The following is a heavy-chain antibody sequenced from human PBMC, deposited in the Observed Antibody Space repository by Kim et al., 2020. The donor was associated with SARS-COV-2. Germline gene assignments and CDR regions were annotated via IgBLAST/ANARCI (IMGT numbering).Heavy chain of an antibody. V-gene: IGHV3-15*01. J-gene: IGHJ6*02. CDR2: IKSKTDGGTT. Sequence: GGSLRLSCAASGFTFSNAWMSWVRQAPGKGLEWVGRIKSKTDGGTTDYAAPVKGRFTISRDDSKNTLYLQMNSLKTEDTAVYYCTTDLSSSWYKYYYYYYGMDVWGQGTTVTVSS. D-gene: IGHD6-13*01. CDR3: TTDLSSSWYKYYYYYYGMDV. CDR1: GFTFSNAW.